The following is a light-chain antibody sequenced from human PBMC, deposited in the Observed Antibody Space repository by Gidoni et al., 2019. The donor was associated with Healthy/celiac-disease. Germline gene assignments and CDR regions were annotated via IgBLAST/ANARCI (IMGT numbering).Light chain of an antibody. Sequence: DIVMTQSPDSLAVSLGERATLNCKSSQSVFYSSNNKNYLAWYQQKPGQPPKLLIYWASTRESGVPDRCSGSGSGKDFTLTISSRQAEDVAVYYCQKYYSNPHTFGQGTKLEIK. V-gene: IGKV4-1*01. CDR1: QSVFYSSNNKNY. J-gene: IGKJ2*01. CDR3: QKYYSNPHT. CDR2: WAS.